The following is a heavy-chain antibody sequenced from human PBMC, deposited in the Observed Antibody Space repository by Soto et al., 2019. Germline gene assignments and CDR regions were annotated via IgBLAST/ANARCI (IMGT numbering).Heavy chain of an antibody. CDR3: AREIQYVSGTYLAHAFDL. CDR1: GFVVSGHF. CDR2: IYGDGGTT. V-gene: IGHV3-53*01. Sequence: GGSLRLSCAASGFVVSGHFMGWVRQAPGKGLQWVSLIYGDGGTTYYADSVKGRFSISRDDSQNTLFLQMNSLRAEDTAVYYCAREIQYVSGTYLAHAFDLWGQGTMVTVSS. D-gene: IGHD3-10*01. J-gene: IGHJ3*01.